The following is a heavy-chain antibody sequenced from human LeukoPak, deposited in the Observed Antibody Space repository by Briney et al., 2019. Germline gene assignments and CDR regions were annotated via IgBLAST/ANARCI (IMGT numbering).Heavy chain of an antibody. Sequence: PGGSLRLSCAASGFTFSTYAMNWVRQAPGKGLEWVAVISYDGRQNYYADSVKGRFTISRDNSKNTLYLQMNSLRAEDTAVYYCATGNSSGYYYNYWGQGTLVTVSS. D-gene: IGHD3-22*01. V-gene: IGHV3-30*04. CDR2: ISYDGRQN. J-gene: IGHJ4*02. CDR1: GFTFSTYA. CDR3: ATGNSSGYYYNY.